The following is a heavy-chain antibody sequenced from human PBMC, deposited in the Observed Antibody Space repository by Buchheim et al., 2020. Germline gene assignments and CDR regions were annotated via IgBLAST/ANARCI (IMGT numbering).Heavy chain of an antibody. D-gene: IGHD2-15*01. V-gene: IGHV3-11*06. CDR1: GFIFSDYY. Sequence: QVQLVESGGGLVKPGGSLRLSCAASGFIFSDYYMSWIRRTPGKGLEWLASISTSSAYTYYADSVKGRFTISRDNSKNTLYLQMNSLRAEDTAVYYCARDDCSGGSCYSGDAFDIWGQGT. CDR3: ARDDCSGGSCYSGDAFDI. CDR2: ISTSSAYT. J-gene: IGHJ3*02.